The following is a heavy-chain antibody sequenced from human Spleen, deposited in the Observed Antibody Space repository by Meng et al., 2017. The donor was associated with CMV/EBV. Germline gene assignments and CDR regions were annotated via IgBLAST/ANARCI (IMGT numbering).Heavy chain of an antibody. J-gene: IGHJ4*02. Sequence: ASVKVSCKASGYTFTSYYMHWVRQAPGQGLEWMGIINPSGGSTSYAQKFQGRVTMTRDTSTSTVYMELSSLRSEDTDVYYCASSIAARPGFDYWGQGTLVTVSS. CDR3: ASSIAARPGFDY. V-gene: IGHV1-46*01. CDR1: GYTFTSYY. CDR2: INPSGGST. D-gene: IGHD6-6*01.